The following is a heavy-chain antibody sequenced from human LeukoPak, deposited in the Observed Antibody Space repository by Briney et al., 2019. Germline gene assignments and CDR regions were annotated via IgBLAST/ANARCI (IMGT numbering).Heavy chain of an antibody. CDR3: ARVGYYYDSSGPDDAFDI. J-gene: IGHJ3*02. CDR2: IYYSGST. D-gene: IGHD3-22*01. Sequence: SETLSLTCTVSGGSISSGGYYWSWIPQHPGKGLEWIGYIYYSGSTYYNPSLKSRVTISVDTSKNQFSLKLSSVTAADTAVYYCARVGYYYDSSGPDDAFDIWGQGTMVTVSS. V-gene: IGHV4-31*03. CDR1: GGSISSGGYY.